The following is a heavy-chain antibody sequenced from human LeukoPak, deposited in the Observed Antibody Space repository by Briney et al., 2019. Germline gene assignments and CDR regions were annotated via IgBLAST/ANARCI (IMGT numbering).Heavy chain of an antibody. V-gene: IGHV3-30*02. Sequence: GGSLRLSCAASGFTFSSYGMHWVRQAPGKGLEGVAFIRYEGSNKYYADSVKGLFTSSRDNCKNTLYLQMNSLRAEDTAVYYCAKGYVWPGFDYWGQGTLVTVSS. CDR3: AKGYVWPGFDY. J-gene: IGHJ4*02. D-gene: IGHD2-8*01. CDR2: IRYEGSNK. CDR1: GFTFSSYG.